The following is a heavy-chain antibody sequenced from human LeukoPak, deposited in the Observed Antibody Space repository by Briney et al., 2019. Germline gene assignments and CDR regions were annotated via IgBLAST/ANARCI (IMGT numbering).Heavy chain of an antibody. CDR1: GYPFTSYN. CDR2: MNPNSGNT. J-gene: IGHJ5*02. V-gene: IGHV1-8*03. Sequence: ASVKVSCKASGYPFTSYNINWVRQATGQGLEWMGWMNPNSGNTGYAQKFQGRVTFSRNTSITTAYMELSSLRSEDTAVYYCARAIRADRRGSWFDPWGQGTLVTVSS. D-gene: IGHD6-6*01. CDR3: ARAIRADRRGSWFDP.